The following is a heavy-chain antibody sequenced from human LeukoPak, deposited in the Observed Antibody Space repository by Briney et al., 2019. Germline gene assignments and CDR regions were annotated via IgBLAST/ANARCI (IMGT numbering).Heavy chain of an antibody. CDR3: ARAYIVVVPAALDY. CDR2: ISSSSYI. D-gene: IGHD2-2*01. CDR1: GFTFSSYS. V-gene: IGHV3-21*01. Sequence: PGGSLRLSCAASGFTFSSYSMNWVRQAPGKGLEWVSSISSSSYIYYADSVKGRFTISRDNAKNSLYLQMNSLRAEDTAVYYCARAYIVVVPAALDYWGQGTLVTVSS. J-gene: IGHJ4*02.